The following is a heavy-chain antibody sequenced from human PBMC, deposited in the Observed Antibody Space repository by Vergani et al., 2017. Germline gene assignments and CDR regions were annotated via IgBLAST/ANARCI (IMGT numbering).Heavy chain of an antibody. D-gene: IGHD6-13*01. CDR1: GGSLSGYY. CDR2: INHSGTI. J-gene: IGHJ3*02. V-gene: IGHV4-34*01. Sequence: QVQLQQWGPGLLKPSETLSLTCAVYGGSLSGYYWSWIRLAPGKGLEWIGEINHSGTINYNPTLKSPFNVSIDTSRDHFSLKLRSVSAADTAVYFCARDYYSSSWPTLPGYDAFDIWGQGTMVTVSS. CDR3: ARDYYSSSWPTLPGYDAFDI.